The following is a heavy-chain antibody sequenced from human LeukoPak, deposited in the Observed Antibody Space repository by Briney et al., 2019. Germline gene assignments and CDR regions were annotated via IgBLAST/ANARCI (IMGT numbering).Heavy chain of an antibody. V-gene: IGHV4-34*01. CDR2: INHSGST. D-gene: IGHD6-13*01. J-gene: IGHJ2*01. CDR1: GGSFSGYY. CDR3: ARRSTGIAAAGRRYFDL. Sequence: SETLSLTCAVYGGSFSGYYWSWIRQPPGKGLEWIGEINHSGSTNYNPSLQSRVTISVDTSKNQFSLKLSSVTAADTAVYYCARRSTGIAAAGRRYFDLWGRGTLVTVSS.